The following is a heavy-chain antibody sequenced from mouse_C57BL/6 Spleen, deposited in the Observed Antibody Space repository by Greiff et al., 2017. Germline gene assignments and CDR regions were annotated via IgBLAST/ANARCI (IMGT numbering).Heavy chain of an antibody. CDR1: GYTFTEYT. J-gene: IGHJ4*01. Sequence: QVQLQQSGAELVKPGASVKLSCKASGYTFTEYTIHWVKQRSGQGLEWIGWFYPGSGSITYNEKFKDKATLTVDKSSSTVYRELSRLTSEDSAVYCCARHEEYGDAMDYWGQGTSGTVAS. V-gene: IGHV1-62-2*01. CDR3: ARHEEYGDAMDY. CDR2: FYPGSGSI. D-gene: IGHD1-1*01.